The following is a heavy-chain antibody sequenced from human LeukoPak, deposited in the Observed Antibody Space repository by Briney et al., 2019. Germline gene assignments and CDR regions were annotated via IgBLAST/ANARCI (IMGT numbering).Heavy chain of an antibody. CDR3: APLGIYYYMDV. CDR1: GFTFSSYS. CDR2: ISSSSSYI. V-gene: IGHV3-21*01. J-gene: IGHJ6*03. Sequence: GGSLTLSCAASGFTFSSYSMNWVRQAPGKGLEWVSSISSSSSYIYYADSVKGRFTISRDNAKNSLYLQMNSLRAEDTAVYYCAPLGIYYYMDVWGKGTTVTISS. D-gene: IGHD1-26*01.